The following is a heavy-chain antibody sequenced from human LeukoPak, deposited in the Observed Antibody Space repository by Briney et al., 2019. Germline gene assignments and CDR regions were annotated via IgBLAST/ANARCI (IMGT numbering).Heavy chain of an antibody. J-gene: IGHJ6*02. D-gene: IGHD5-12*01. V-gene: IGHV3-21*01. CDR3: AREIEWLRSSDYYYYYGMDV. CDR2: ISSSSSYI. Sequence: KPGGSLRLSCAASGFTFSSYSMNWVRQAPGKGLEWVSSISSSSSYIYYADSVKGRFTISRDNAKNSLYLQMNSLRAEDTAVYYCAREIEWLRSSDYYYYYGMDVWGQGTTVTVSS. CDR1: GFTFSSYS.